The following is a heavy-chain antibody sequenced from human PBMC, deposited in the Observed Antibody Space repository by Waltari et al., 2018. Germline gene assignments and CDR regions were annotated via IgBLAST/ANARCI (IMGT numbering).Heavy chain of an antibody. D-gene: IGHD4-4*01. CDR2: IHHSGRP. CDR3: ASNSNYRPIPDY. V-gene: IGHV4-34*01. CDR1: GGSFSGYY. J-gene: IGHJ4*02. Sequence: QVQLQQGGAGLLKPSETLSLTCAVAGGSFSGYYWSWIRQPPGKGLEWIGEIHHSGRPTYRPTLMSRVTISVDTSKNQFSLKLSSVTAADTAVYYCASNSNYRPIPDYWGQGTLVTVSS.